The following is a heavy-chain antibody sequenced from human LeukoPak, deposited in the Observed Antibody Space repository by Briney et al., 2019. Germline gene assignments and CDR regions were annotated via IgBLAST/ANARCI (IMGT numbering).Heavy chain of an antibody. CDR3: ARDATYYYGSGSYSTFDY. CDR2: IYYSGST. CDR1: GGSISSYY. V-gene: IGHV4-59*01. Sequence: SETLSLTCAVSGGSISSYYWSWIRQPPGKGLVWIGYIYYSGSTNYNPSLKSRVTISVDTSKNQFSLKLSSVTAADTAVYYCARDATYYYGSGSYSTFDYWGQGTLVTVSS. D-gene: IGHD3-10*01. J-gene: IGHJ4*02.